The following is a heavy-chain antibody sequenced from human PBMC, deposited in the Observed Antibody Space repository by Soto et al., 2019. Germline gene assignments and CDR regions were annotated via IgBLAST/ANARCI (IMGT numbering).Heavy chain of an antibody. J-gene: IGHJ4*02. Sequence: PGESLKISCKGSGYSLAGYWITWVRQKPWKGLEWMGRIDPSDSQTYYSPSFRGHVTISATKSITTVFLQRSSLRASDTAMYYCAILIYDSDTGPNFQYYFDSWGQGTPVTVSS. V-gene: IGHV5-10-1*01. CDR1: GYSLAGYW. CDR3: AILIYDSDTGPNFQYYFDS. D-gene: IGHD3-22*01. CDR2: IDPSDSQT.